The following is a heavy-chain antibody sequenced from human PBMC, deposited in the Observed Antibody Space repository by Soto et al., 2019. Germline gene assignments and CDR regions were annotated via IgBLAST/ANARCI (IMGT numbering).Heavy chain of an antibody. CDR2: IYFDGMT. CDR3: ARDRYGDYYAY. Sequence: QVQLLESGPGLVKPSQTLSLSCIVSGASLSSGGYYWNWIRQHPGKGLEWIGYIYFDGMTYYNPSLESQVTMSIDASKNQCSLHLSSVTAADTAVYYCARDRYGDYYAYWGQGILVTVSS. J-gene: IGHJ4*02. D-gene: IGHD3-22*01. V-gene: IGHV4-31*01. CDR1: GASLSSGGYY.